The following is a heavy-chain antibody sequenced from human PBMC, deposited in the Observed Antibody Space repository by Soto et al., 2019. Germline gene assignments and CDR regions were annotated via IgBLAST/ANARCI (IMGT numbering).Heavy chain of an antibody. CDR2: ISVYNGNT. CDR1: GYIFTNYG. D-gene: IGHD3-3*01. Sequence: QVQLVQSGAEVKKPGASVKVACKASGYIFTNYGISWVRLAPGQALEWMGWISVYNGNTIYAQKLQGRVTMTTDTSTSTAYMELRSLRSDDTAVYYCARDLGSGSYRRLDYWGQGTLVTVSS. J-gene: IGHJ4*02. V-gene: IGHV1-18*01. CDR3: ARDLGSGSYRRLDY.